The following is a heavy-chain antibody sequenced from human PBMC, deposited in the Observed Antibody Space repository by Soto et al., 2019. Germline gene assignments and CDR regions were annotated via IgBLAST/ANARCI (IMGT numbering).Heavy chain of an antibody. Sequence: PGGSLRLSCAASGFTFSSYAMSWVRQAPGKGLEWVSAISGSGGSTYYADSVKGRFTISRDNSKNTLYLQMNSLRAEDTAVYYCAKDCDLSRVNEWLLHPVDYWGQGTLVTVSS. J-gene: IGHJ4*02. D-gene: IGHD3-3*01. CDR2: ISGSGGST. V-gene: IGHV3-23*01. CDR3: AKDCDLSRVNEWLLHPVDY. CDR1: GFTFSSYA.